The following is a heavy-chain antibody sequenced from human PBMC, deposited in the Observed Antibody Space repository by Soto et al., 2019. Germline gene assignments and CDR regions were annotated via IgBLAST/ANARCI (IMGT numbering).Heavy chain of an antibody. Sequence: ASVKVSCKASGYTFTSYYMHWVRQAPGQGLEWMGIINPSGGSTSYAQKFQGRVTMTRDTSTSTVYMELSSLRSEDTAVYYCARDLAVALNYYYGMDVSGRGTKVTVSS. CDR2: INPSGGST. D-gene: IGHD6-19*01. CDR1: GYTFTSYY. J-gene: IGHJ6*02. CDR3: ARDLAVALNYYYGMDV. V-gene: IGHV1-46*01.